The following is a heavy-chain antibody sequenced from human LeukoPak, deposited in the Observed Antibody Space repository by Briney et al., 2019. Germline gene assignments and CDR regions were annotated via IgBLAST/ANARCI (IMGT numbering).Heavy chain of an antibody. J-gene: IGHJ5*02. CDR2: INLDPNTI. CDR3: ARDVSVNKVTTPFDP. V-gene: IGHV3-48*04. D-gene: IGHD1/OR15-1a*01. Sequence: PGGSLRLSCEASGFTFSNYRMHWVRQAPGKGLEWISYINLDPNTIYYADSVKGRFTISRDNAKQSLYLQMNSLRVEDTAIYYCARDVSVNKVTTPFDPWGKGTLVTVAS. CDR1: GFTFSNYR.